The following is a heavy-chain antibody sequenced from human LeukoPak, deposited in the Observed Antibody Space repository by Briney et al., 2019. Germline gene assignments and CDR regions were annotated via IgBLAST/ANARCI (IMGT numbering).Heavy chain of an antibody. V-gene: IGHV3-74*01. Sequence: GGSLRLSCAASGFTFSSNWMHWVRQAPGKGLVWVSRINEDGSTTNYADSVKGRSTIFRDNAKNTLYLQMNSLRAEDTAVYDCVRDLGGRSGHWGQGTLSPPPQ. CDR3: VRDLGGRSGH. D-gene: IGHD1-26*01. J-gene: IGHJ4*02. CDR1: GFTFSSNW. CDR2: INEDGSTT.